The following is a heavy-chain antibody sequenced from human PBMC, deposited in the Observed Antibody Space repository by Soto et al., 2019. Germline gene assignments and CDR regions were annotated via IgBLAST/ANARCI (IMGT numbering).Heavy chain of an antibody. CDR2: IYHSGTT. Sequence: SETLSLTCAVSGDSISSGYYWAWIRQPPGKGLEWIGSIYHSGTTYYNPSLRSRVTISVDTSKNQFSLKLSSVTAADTAVYYCARHYYDSSGYYPLDYWGQGTLVTVSS. CDR3: ARHYYDSSGYYPLDY. V-gene: IGHV4-38-2*01. CDR1: GDSISSGYY. D-gene: IGHD3-22*01. J-gene: IGHJ4*02.